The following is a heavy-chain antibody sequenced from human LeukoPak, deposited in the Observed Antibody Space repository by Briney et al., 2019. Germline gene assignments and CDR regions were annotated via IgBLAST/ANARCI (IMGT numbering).Heavy chain of an antibody. Sequence: PGGSLRLSCAASGFTFSSYAMSWVRQAPGKGLEWVSAISGSGGSTYYADSVKGRFTISRDNSKNTLYLQMNSLGAEDTAVYYCAKGYGSYSKTPEYFQHWGQGTLVTVSS. J-gene: IGHJ1*01. CDR1: GFTFSSYA. CDR3: AKGYGSYSKTPEYFQH. V-gene: IGHV3-23*01. CDR2: ISGSGGST. D-gene: IGHD1-26*01.